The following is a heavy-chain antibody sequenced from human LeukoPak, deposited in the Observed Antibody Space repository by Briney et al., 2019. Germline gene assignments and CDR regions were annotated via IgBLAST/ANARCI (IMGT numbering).Heavy chain of an antibody. J-gene: IGHJ3*02. CDR1: GFTFSSYA. CDR2: ISSSSSYI. Sequence: GGSLRLSCAASGFTFSSYAMNWVRQAPGKGLEWGSSISSSSSYIYYADLVEGRFTISRDNAKNSLNLQMNSPRAEDTAVYYCARGGYGSGSYRYAFDIWGQGTMATVSS. D-gene: IGHD3-10*01. V-gene: IGHV3-21*01. CDR3: ARGGYGSGSYRYAFDI.